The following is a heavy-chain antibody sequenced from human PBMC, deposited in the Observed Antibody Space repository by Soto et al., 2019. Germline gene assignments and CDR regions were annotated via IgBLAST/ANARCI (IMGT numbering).Heavy chain of an antibody. J-gene: IGHJ4*02. D-gene: IGHD3-16*01. V-gene: IGHV3-7*01. Sequence: EVQLVESGGGLVQPGGSLRLPCAASGFTFSTYCMTWVRQPPGKGLEWVASINQDGSERYYVDSVRGRFTISRDNAKNSLYLQTNSLRAEDTAVYYCVCGGNFFVYWGQGTLVTVSP. CDR1: GFTFSTYC. CDR3: VCGGNFFVY. CDR2: INQDGSER.